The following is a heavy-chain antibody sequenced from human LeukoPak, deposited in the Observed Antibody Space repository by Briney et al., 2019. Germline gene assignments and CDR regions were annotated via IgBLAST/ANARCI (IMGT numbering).Heavy chain of an antibody. CDR1: GFSFSGHW. Sequence: PGGSLRLSCTASGFSFSGHWMHWARQLPGKGLVWVSRISPTGSTTSYADSVKGRFTISRDNAKNSLYLQMNSLRAEDTALYYCAKDIGRHEYYDFWSGYFARDYYYGMDVWGQGTTVTVSS. J-gene: IGHJ6*02. D-gene: IGHD3-3*01. CDR3: AKDIGRHEYYDFWSGYFARDYYYGMDV. V-gene: IGHV3-74*01. CDR2: ISPTGSTT.